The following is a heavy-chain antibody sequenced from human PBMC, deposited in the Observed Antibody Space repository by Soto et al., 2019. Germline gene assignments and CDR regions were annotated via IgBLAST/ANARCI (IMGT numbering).Heavy chain of an antibody. CDR1: GYRFSTYW. CDR2: IYPSDSDT. Sequence: PGESLKISCKGSGYRFSTYWIGWVRQMPGKGLEWMGIIYPSDSDTRYSPSFQGQVTISADKSISTAYLQWSSLKVSDTAMYYCARSTSGLDYWGQGTVVTVSS. CDR3: ARSTSGLDY. V-gene: IGHV5-51*01. J-gene: IGHJ4*02. D-gene: IGHD1-1*01.